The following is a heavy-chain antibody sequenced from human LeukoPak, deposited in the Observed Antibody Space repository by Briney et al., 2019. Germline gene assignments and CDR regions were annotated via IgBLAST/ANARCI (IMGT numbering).Heavy chain of an antibody. V-gene: IGHV3-30*07. J-gene: IGHJ4*02. CDR3: AKAPSSGWSYFDY. D-gene: IGHD6-19*01. CDR2: ISYDGSNK. Sequence: GGSLRLSCAASGFTFSSYAMHWVRQAPGKGLEWVAVISYDGSNKYYADSVKSRFTISRDNSKNTLYLQMNSLRTEDSAVYYCAKAPSSGWSYFDYWGQGTLVTVSS. CDR1: GFTFSSYA.